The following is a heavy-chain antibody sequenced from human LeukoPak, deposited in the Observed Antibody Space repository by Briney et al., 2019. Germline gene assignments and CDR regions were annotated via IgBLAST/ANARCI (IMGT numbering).Heavy chain of an antibody. CDR1: GFTFSTYS. CDR3: LTSGSYWGYFDY. V-gene: IGHV3-21*01. J-gene: IGHJ4*02. D-gene: IGHD3-10*01. Sequence: GGSLRLSCAASGFTFSTYSMNWVRQAPGKGLEWVSFISTSSIYIYYGDSVKGRFTISRDNSKNTLYLQMSSLRAEDTAVYYCLTSGSYWGYFDYWGQGTLVTVSS. CDR2: ISTSSIYI.